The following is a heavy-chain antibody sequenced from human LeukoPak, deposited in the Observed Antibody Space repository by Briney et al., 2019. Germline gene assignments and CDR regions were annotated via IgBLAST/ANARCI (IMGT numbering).Heavy chain of an antibody. CDR1: GFTFSDHY. D-gene: IGHD3-3*01. Sequence: GGSLRLSYAASGFTFSDHYMDWVRQAPAKGLEWVGRTRNKANSYTTEYAASVKGRFTISRDDSKNSLYLQMNSLKTEDTAVYYCARAAVEYYDFWSGYYFDYWGQGTLVTVSS. CDR3: ARAAVEYYDFWSGYYFDY. J-gene: IGHJ4*02. CDR2: TRNKANSYTT. V-gene: IGHV3-72*01.